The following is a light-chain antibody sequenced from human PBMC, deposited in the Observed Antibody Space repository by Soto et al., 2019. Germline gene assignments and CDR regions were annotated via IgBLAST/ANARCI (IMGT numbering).Light chain of an antibody. V-gene: IGKV3-20*01. Sequence: EIVLTQSPGTLSLSPGDRATLSYSASQSVASDYLAWYQQKPGQAPRLLIYLASSRATGVPDRFSGSGSGTDFTLTIDRLEPEDCAVYYCQQYGSSPLTWTFGQGTKVDI. CDR1: QSVASDY. J-gene: IGKJ1*01. CDR3: QQYGSSPLTWT. CDR2: LAS.